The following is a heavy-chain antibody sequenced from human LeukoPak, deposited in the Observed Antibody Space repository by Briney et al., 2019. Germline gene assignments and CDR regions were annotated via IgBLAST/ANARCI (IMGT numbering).Heavy chain of an antibody. J-gene: IGHJ4*02. V-gene: IGHV3-66*02. CDR2: IYSGGST. CDR1: GFTVSSNY. Sequence: PGGSLRLSXAASGFTVSSNYMSWVRQDPGKGLEGGSVIYSGGSTYYADSVKGRFTISRDNSKNTLYLQMNSLRAEDTAVYYCARGISGYYYGTDYWGQGTLVTVSS. CDR3: ARGISGYYYGTDY. D-gene: IGHD3-22*01.